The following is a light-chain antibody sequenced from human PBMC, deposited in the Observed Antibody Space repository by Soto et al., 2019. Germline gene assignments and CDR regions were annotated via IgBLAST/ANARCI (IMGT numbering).Light chain of an antibody. V-gene: IGLV4-69*02. Sequence: QPVLTQSPSASASLGASVKLTCTLSSGHSSYAIAWHQQLPEKGPRYLMKLNSDGSHSKGDGIPDRFSGSSSGAERYLTISRLQSEDEADYYCQTWGTGIQVFGGGTKLTVL. CDR1: SGHSSYA. CDR2: LNSDGSH. J-gene: IGLJ2*01. CDR3: QTWGTGIQV.